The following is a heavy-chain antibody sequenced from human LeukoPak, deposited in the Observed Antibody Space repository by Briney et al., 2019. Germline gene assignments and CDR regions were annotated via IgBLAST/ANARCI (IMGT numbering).Heavy chain of an antibody. CDR3: ARHSGEGGAFDI. V-gene: IGHV4-59*08. CDR2: IYYSGST. CDR1: GGSISSYY. Sequence: PSETLSLTCTVSGGSISSYYWSWIRQPPGKGLEWIGYIYYSGSTNYNPSLKSRVTISVDTSKNQFSLKLSSVTAADTAVYYCARHSGEGGAFDIWGRGTMVTVSS. D-gene: IGHD3-10*01. J-gene: IGHJ3*02.